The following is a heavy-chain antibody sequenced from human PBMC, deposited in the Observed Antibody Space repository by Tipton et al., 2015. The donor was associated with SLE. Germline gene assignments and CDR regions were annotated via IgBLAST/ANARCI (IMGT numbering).Heavy chain of an antibody. CDR3: ARAPRLGAFDI. D-gene: IGHD6-19*01. Sequence: TLSLTCTVSGGSISNYYWSWIRQPPGKGLEWIGYIYYSGSTNHNPSLKSRVTISVDTSKNQFSLKLSSVTAADTAVYYCARAPRLGAFDIWGQGTMVTVSS. V-gene: IGHV4-59*08. CDR1: GGSISNYY. J-gene: IGHJ3*02. CDR2: IYYSGST.